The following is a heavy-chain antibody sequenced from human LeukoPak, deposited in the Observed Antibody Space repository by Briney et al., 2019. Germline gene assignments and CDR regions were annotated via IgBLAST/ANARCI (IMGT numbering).Heavy chain of an antibody. V-gene: IGHV3-64*01. J-gene: IGHJ6*03. CDR1: GFTFSSYA. Sequence: GGSLRLSCAASGFTFSSYAMHWVRQAPGKGLEYVSAISSNGGSTYYANSVKGRFTISRDNSKNTLYLQMGSLRAEDMAVYYCARGLKATIFQLYYYYYMDVWGKGTTVTVSS. CDR2: ISSNGGST. CDR3: ARGLKATIFQLYYYYYMDV. D-gene: IGHD5-12*01.